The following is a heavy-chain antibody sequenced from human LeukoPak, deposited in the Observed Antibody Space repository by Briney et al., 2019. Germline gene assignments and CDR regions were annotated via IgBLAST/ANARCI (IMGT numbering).Heavy chain of an antibody. CDR3: ARVWKGIVQWSWFDP. J-gene: IGHJ5*02. D-gene: IGHD2-8*01. Sequence: ASVKVSCKASGYTFTGYYMHWVRQAPGQGLEWMGWINPNSGGTNYAQKFQGRVTMTRDTSTSTVYMELSSLRSEDTAVYYCARVWKGIVQWSWFDPWGQGTLVTVSS. CDR1: GYTFTGYY. V-gene: IGHV1-2*02. CDR2: INPNSGGT.